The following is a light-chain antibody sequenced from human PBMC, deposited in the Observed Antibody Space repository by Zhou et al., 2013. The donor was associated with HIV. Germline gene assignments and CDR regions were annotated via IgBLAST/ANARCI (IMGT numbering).Light chain of an antibody. CDR2: DTS. Sequence: EIVLTQSPGTLSLSPGERATLSCRASQSFSSTYLAWYQQKPGQAPSLLIYDTSTRATGIPARFSGSGSGREFTLTISSLEPEDFAVYYCQQRRHWPITFGQGTRLEIK. CDR3: QQRRHWPIT. CDR1: QSFSSTY. J-gene: IGKJ5*01. V-gene: IGKV3D-20*02.